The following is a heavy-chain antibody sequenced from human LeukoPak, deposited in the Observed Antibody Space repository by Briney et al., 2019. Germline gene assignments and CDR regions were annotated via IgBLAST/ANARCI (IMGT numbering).Heavy chain of an antibody. D-gene: IGHD6-13*01. J-gene: IGHJ4*02. CDR2: ISSGSGTI. V-gene: IGHV3-48*04. CDR1: GFTFSSYS. Sequence: GGSLRLSCAVSGFTFSSYSMNWVRQAPGKGLEWISYISSGSGTIYYADSVKGRFTISRDIAKRSVYLQMNSLRVEDTAVYFCARSGSSQNPRLDYWGQGTLVTVSS. CDR3: ARSGSSQNPRLDY.